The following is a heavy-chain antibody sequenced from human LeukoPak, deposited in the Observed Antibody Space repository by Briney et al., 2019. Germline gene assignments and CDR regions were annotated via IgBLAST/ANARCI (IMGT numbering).Heavy chain of an antibody. J-gene: IGHJ4*02. D-gene: IGHD1-26*01. V-gene: IGHV4-34*12. CDR2: IIHSGST. CDR1: GGSFNGYY. CDR3: ARVGSTLADFDF. Sequence: PSETLSLTCAVYGGSFNGYYWSWIRQPPGKGLKLIGEIIHSGSTNHNPSLKSRVSISVDTSKNQFSLKLSSVTAADTAVYYCARVGSTLADFDFWGQGTLVTVSS.